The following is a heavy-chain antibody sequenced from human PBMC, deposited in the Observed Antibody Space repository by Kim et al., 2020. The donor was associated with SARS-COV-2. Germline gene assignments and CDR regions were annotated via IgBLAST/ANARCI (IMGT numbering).Heavy chain of an antibody. J-gene: IGHJ5*02. CDR2: INPNSGGT. CDR1: GYTFTGYY. CDR3: ARGPGYDILTGYSNWFAP. V-gene: IGHV1-2*02. D-gene: IGHD3-9*01. Sequence: ASVKVSCKASGYTFTGYYMHWVRQAPGQGLEWMGWINPNSGGTNYAQKFQGRVTMTRDTSISTAYMELSRLRSDDTAVYYCARGPGYDILTGYSNWFAPWGQGTLVTVSS.